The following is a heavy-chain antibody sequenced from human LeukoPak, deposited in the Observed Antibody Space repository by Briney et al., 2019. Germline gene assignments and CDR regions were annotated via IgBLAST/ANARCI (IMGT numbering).Heavy chain of an antibody. Sequence: SETLSLTCAVYGGSFSGYYWSWIRQPPGKGLEWIGEINHSGSTNYNPSLKSRVTISVDTSKNQFSLKLSSVTAADTAVYYCARVTWVRSRGWFDPWGQGTLVTVSS. CDR1: GGSFSGYY. D-gene: IGHD3-10*01. CDR2: INHSGST. CDR3: ARVTWVRSRGWFDP. V-gene: IGHV4-34*01. J-gene: IGHJ5*02.